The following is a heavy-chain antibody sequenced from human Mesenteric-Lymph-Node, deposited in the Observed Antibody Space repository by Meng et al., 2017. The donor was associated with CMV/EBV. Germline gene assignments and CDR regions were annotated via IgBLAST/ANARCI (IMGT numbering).Heavy chain of an antibody. Sequence: GESLKISCAASGFIFSTYDIHWVRQAPGKGLEWVALIQYDGSIKYYTDSVKGRFTISRDNSKNTLYLQMNSLRPEDTAMYYCAKDLRANFYGSGSLEYWGQGTLVTVSS. D-gene: IGHD3-10*01. J-gene: IGHJ4*02. CDR3: AKDLRANFYGSGSLEY. V-gene: IGHV3-30*02. CDR1: GFIFSTYD. CDR2: IQYDGSIK.